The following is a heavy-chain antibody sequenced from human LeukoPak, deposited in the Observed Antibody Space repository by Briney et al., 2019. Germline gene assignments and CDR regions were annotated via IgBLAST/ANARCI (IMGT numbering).Heavy chain of an antibody. D-gene: IGHD6-19*01. V-gene: IGHV1-8*01. J-gene: IGHJ4*02. Sequence: ASVKVSCKASGYTFTSYDINWVRQATGQGLEWMGWMNPNSCNTGYAQKFQGRVTMTRNTSISTAYMELSSLRSEDTAVYYCARGPYSSGWYSDYWGQGTLVTVSS. CDR1: GYTFTSYD. CDR3: ARGPYSSGWYSDY. CDR2: MNPNSCNT.